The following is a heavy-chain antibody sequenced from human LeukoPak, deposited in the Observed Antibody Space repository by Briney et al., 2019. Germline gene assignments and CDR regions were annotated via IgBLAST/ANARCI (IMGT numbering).Heavy chain of an antibody. CDR1: GFTFSSYS. Sequence: GGSLRLSCAASGFTFSSYSMNWVRQAPGKGLEWVSYISSSSTIYYADSVKGRFTISRDNAKNSLYLQMNSLRAEDTAVYYCARDHYGSGHFDYWGQGTLVTVSS. D-gene: IGHD3-10*01. CDR3: ARDHYGSGHFDY. CDR2: ISSSSTI. J-gene: IGHJ4*02. V-gene: IGHV3-48*01.